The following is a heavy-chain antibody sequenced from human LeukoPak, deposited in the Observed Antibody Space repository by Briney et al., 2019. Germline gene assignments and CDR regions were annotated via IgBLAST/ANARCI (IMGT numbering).Heavy chain of an antibody. CDR2: IGGSGGST. D-gene: IGHD3-3*01. CDR1: GFSFSNYA. Sequence: PGGSLRLSCAASGFSFSNYAMSWVRQAPGKGLEWVSGIGGSGGSTYYADSIYADSVKGRFTISRDNSKNTLYLQMNSLRAEDTAVYYCARSSYYDFWSGYTVGAFDIWGQGTMVTVSS. J-gene: IGHJ3*02. V-gene: IGHV3-23*01. CDR3: ARSSYYDFWSGYTVGAFDI.